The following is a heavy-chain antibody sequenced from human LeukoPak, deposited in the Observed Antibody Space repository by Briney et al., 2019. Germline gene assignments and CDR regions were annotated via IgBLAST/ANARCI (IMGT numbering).Heavy chain of an antibody. CDR3: ARVRRNSGNKYFDP. Sequence: SETLSLTCTVSGGSITSGNYYWSWIRQPAGMGLEWIGRIYISGGTEYNPSLKSRVTISIDTSKNQFYLRLSSVTAADTAVYYCARVRRNSGNKYFDPWGQGTRVTVSS. CDR1: GGSITSGNYY. CDR2: IYISGGT. J-gene: IGHJ5*02. D-gene: IGHD5-12*01. V-gene: IGHV4-61*02.